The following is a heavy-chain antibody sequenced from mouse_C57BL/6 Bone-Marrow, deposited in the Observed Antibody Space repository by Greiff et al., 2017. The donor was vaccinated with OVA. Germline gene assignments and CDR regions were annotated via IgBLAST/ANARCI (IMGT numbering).Heavy chain of an antibody. CDR1: GYTFTSYW. J-gene: IGHJ3*01. V-gene: IGHV1-74*01. D-gene: IGHD2-1*01. Sequence: QVQLQQPGADLVKPGASVKVSCKASGYTFTSYWMHWVKQRPGQGLEWIGRIHPSDSDTNYNQKFKGKATLTVDKSSSTAYMQLSSLTSEDSAVYYCAIWDGYYGNYVWCAYWGQGTLVTVSA. CDR2: IHPSDSDT. CDR3: AIWDGYYGNYVWCAY.